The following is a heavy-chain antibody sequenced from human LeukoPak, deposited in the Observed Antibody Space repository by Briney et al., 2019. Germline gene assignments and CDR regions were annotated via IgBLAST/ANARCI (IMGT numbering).Heavy chain of an antibody. V-gene: IGHV3-7*01. J-gene: IGHJ4*02. CDR2: INPDGNKK. D-gene: IGHD5-18*01. CDR3: ARDLAYSRLDY. Sequence: GGSLRLSCAVSGLTLSSSWMDWVRQAPGKGLEWVASINPDGNKKYSADSVKGRFTISRDNAENTLYLQMNSLRVEDTAFYYCARDLAYSRLDYWGQRMLVTVSS. CDR1: GLTLSSSW.